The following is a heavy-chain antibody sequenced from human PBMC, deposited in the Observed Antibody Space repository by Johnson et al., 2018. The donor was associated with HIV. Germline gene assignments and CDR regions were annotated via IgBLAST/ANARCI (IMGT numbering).Heavy chain of an antibody. CDR1: GFTFSSYA. D-gene: IGHD2-15*01. CDR3: ARSKDCSVGTCPDGLDI. V-gene: IGHV3-30*04. J-gene: IGHJ3*02. Sequence: QLQLVESGGGVVQPGRSLTLSCAASGFTFSSYAMHWVRQAPGEGLVWVSRISIDGRRTTYADSVKRRFTISRDNSKNTMFLQMNSLRPEDTAVYYCARSKDCSVGTCPDGLDIWGQGTMVIVSS. CDR2: ISIDGRRT.